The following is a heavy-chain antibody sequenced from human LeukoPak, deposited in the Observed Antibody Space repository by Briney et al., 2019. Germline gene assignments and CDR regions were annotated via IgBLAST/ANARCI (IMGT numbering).Heavy chain of an antibody. V-gene: IGHV1-2*02. CDR1: GYTFTGYY. J-gene: IGHJ6*03. Sequence: ASVKVSCKASGYTFTGYYMHWVRQAPGQGLEWMGWINPNSGGTNYAQKFQGRVTMTRDTSIGTAYMELSRLRSDDTAVYYCARGWRRLPQGYYMDVWGKGTTVTVSS. CDR2: INPNSGGT. D-gene: IGHD6-25*01. CDR3: ARGWRRLPQGYYMDV.